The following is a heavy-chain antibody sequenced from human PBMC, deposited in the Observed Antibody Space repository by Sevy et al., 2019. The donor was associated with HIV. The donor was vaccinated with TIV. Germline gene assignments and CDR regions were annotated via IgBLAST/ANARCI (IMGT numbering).Heavy chain of an antibody. CDR2: ISSSRSTI. J-gene: IGHJ4*02. CDR1: GFTFSSYE. D-gene: IGHD6-13*01. CDR3: ARDPTNDYPGIAAAGTFDY. V-gene: IGHV3-48*03. Sequence: GGSLRVSCAASGFTFSSYEMNWVRQAPGKGLEWVSYISSSRSTIYYATSLKGRFTISRDNAKNSLYLQMNSLRAEDTAVYYCARDPTNDYPGIAAAGTFDYWGQGTLVTVSS.